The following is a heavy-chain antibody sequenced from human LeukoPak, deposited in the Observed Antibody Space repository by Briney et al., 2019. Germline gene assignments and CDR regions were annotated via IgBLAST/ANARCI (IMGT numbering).Heavy chain of an antibody. CDR2: IYYSGNT. J-gene: IGHJ5*02. V-gene: IGHV4-59*01. Sequence: SETLSLTCTVSGGSISSYYWSWIRQPPGKGLEWIGYIYYSGNTNYNPSLKSRVTISVDTSKNQFSLKLSSVTAADTAVYYCARVEDTAAPPKFDPWGQGTLVTVSS. CDR3: ARVEDTAAPPKFDP. CDR1: GGSISSYY. D-gene: IGHD6-6*01.